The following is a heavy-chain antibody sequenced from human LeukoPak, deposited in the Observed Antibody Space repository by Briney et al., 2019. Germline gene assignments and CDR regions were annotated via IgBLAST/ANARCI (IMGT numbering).Heavy chain of an antibody. V-gene: IGHV3-23*01. CDR3: TKSQAASTLRSFDY. CDR2: IGVSAATK. D-gene: IGHD2-15*01. Sequence: GGSLRLSCAASGFSFSSYPMRWVRQAQGKGMEWVSVIGVSAATKYYADSVKGRLTVSRDNSKNTMFLQMNSLTAEDTSVSFCTKSQAASTLRSFDYWGQGTLVTVSS. J-gene: IGHJ4*02. CDR1: GFSFSSYP.